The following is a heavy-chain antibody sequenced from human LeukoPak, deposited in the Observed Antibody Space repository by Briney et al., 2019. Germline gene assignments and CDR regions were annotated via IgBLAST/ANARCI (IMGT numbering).Heavy chain of an antibody. J-gene: IGHJ4*02. V-gene: IGHV3-23*01. Sequence: GGSLRLSCAASGFTFSSYAMSWVRQAPGKGLEWVSAISGSGGSAYYADSVKGRFTISRDNSKNTLYLQMDSLRAEDTAVYYCAKTRLLYSSGWFDYWGQGTLVTVSS. CDR2: ISGSGGSA. CDR1: GFTFSSYA. D-gene: IGHD6-19*01. CDR3: AKTRLLYSSGWFDY.